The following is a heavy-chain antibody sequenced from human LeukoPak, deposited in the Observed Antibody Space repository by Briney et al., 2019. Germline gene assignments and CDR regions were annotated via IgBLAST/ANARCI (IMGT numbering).Heavy chain of an antibody. V-gene: IGHV3-30*18. CDR2: ISTDGNNE. D-gene: IGHD6-19*01. CDR1: GFSFTMYG. J-gene: IGHJ4*02. CDR3: AKDQIGWAPGYVSGPLDQ. Sequence: GRPLRLSCAASGFSFTMYGIHWVRQAPGKGLEWVAVISTDGNNEYYANSAKGRFTISRDNSKNTVYLQMTSLRTEDTAVYYCAKDQIGWAPGYVSGPLDQWGQGTLVTVSS.